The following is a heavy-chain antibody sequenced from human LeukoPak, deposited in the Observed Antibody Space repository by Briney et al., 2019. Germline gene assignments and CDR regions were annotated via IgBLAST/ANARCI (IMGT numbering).Heavy chain of an antibody. D-gene: IGHD2-2*01. CDR2: IYTSGST. Sequence: SETLSLTCTVSGGSISSYYWSWIRQPAGKGLEWIGRIYTSGSTDYNPSLKSRVTMSVDTSKNQFSPKLNSVTAADTAVYYCARERGLWPAYDYCMDVWGKGTMVTVSS. J-gene: IGHJ6*03. V-gene: IGHV4-4*07. CDR1: GGSISSYY. CDR3: ARERGLWPAYDYCMDV.